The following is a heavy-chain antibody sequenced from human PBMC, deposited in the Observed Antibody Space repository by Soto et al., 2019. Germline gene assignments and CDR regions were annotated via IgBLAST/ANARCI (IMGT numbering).Heavy chain of an antibody. Sequence: PGGSLRLSCAAPGFNFNIHALHWIRQAPGEGLEWVAVMSPGGNNQYYADSVKGRFTISRDTSKSTLYLQMTSLRPEDTAVYYCASGAAFYYDTSRYWGQGTLVTVSS. CDR1: GFNFNIHA. J-gene: IGHJ4*02. CDR2: MSPGGNNQ. V-gene: IGHV3-30-3*01. D-gene: IGHD3-22*01. CDR3: ASGAAFYYDTSRY.